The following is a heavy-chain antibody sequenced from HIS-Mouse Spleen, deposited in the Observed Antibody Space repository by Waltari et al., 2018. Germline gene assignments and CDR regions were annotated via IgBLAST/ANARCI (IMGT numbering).Heavy chain of an antibody. CDR1: GYTCTGYY. V-gene: IGHV1-2*02. J-gene: IGHJ3*02. CDR3: ARENALDAFDI. CDR2: INPNSGGT. Sequence: QVQLVQSGAAVKKPGASVKVSCTASGYTCTGYYIHWARQAPGQGLEWMGWINPNSGGTNYAQKFQGRVTMTRDTSISTAYMELSRLRSDDTAVYYCARENALDAFDIWGQGTMVTVSS.